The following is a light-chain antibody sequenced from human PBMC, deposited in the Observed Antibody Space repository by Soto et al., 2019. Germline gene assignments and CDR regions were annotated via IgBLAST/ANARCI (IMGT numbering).Light chain of an antibody. CDR2: GAS. CDR1: RRISSAY. CDR3: MQSGNSPLT. Sequence: EVVLTQSPGTLSLSPGERATLSCRASRRISSAYLAWYQQKPCQAPRLRIYGASTRATDIPDRFTGSGSATDFTLIISRLEPEDFAVYYCMQSGNSPLTFGQGTRLEIK. J-gene: IGKJ2*01. V-gene: IGKV3-20*01.